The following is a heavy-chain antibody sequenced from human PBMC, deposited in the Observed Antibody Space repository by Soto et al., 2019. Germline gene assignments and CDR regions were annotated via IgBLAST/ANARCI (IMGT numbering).Heavy chain of an antibody. CDR2: IWYDGSNK. J-gene: IGHJ6*02. D-gene: IGHD5-12*01. V-gene: IGHV3-33*01. Sequence: GGSLRLSCAASGFTFSSYGMHWVRQAPGKGLEWVAVIWYDGSNKYYADSVKGRFTISRDKSKNTLYLQMNSMRAEDKAVYYCARDLYSGYDLVGSPAGYYYYGMDVWGQGTTVTVSS. CDR3: ARDLYSGYDLVGSPAGYYYYGMDV. CDR1: GFTFSSYG.